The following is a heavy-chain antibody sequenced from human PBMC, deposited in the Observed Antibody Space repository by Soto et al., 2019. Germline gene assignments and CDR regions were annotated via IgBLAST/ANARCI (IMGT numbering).Heavy chain of an antibody. CDR2: INPNSGGT. V-gene: IGHV1-2*04. J-gene: IGHJ3*02. D-gene: IGHD3-22*01. Sequence: QVQLVQSGAEVKKPGASVKVSCKASGYTFTGYYMHWVRQAPGQGLEWMGWINPNSGGTNYAQKFQGWVTMTRDTSISPAYMELCRLRSDDTAVYYCARVINYYDSSGWGDAFDIWGQGTMVTVSS. CDR1: GYTFTGYY. CDR3: ARVINYYDSSGWGDAFDI.